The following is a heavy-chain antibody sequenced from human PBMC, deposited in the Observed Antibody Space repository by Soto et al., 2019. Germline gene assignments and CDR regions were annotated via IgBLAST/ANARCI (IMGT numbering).Heavy chain of an antibody. CDR1: GFTFSSYA. CDR2: ISGSGGST. Sequence: GGSLRLSCAASGFTFSSYAMIWVRQAPGKGLEWVSAISGSGGSTYYADSVKGRFTISRDNSKNTLYLQMNSLRAEDTAVYYCAKYIRKAAGTDWFDPWGQGTLVTVSS. V-gene: IGHV3-23*01. J-gene: IGHJ5*02. CDR3: AKYIRKAAGTDWFDP. D-gene: IGHD6-13*01.